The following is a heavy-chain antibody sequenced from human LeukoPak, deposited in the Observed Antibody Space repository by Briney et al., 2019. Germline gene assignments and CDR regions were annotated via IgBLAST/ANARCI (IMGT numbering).Heavy chain of an antibody. V-gene: IGHV3-30*02. J-gene: IGHJ4*02. CDR1: GFNFRSYA. CDR3: AKDRLEVAGSLDY. Sequence: GGSLRLSCAASGFNFRSYAMHWVRQAPGKGLEWLAFIKYDGSNIYYVDSVKGRFTISRDNSKNTLFLHMSGLRAEDTAVYYCAKDRLEVAGSLDYWGQGALVTVSP. CDR2: IKYDGSNI. D-gene: IGHD6-19*01.